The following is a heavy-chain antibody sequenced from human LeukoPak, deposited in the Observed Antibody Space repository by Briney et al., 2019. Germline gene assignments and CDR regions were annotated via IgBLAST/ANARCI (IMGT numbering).Heavy chain of an antibody. CDR2: ISYDGSKE. D-gene: IGHD4-23*01. CDR3: AKSMTTVVNPFDD. CDR1: GFTFSSYG. J-gene: IGHJ4*02. V-gene: IGHV3-30*18. Sequence: GGSLRLSCAASGFTFSSYGMHWVRQAPGKGLEWVAVISYDGSKEYYVDSVKGRFTISRDNSKNTLYLQMNSLRPEDTAVYYCAKSMTTVVNPFDDWGQGTLVTVSS.